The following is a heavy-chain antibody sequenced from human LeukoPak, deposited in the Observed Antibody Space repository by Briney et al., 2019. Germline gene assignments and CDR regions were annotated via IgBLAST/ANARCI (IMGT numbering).Heavy chain of an antibody. CDR1: GYTFTGYY. D-gene: IGHD3-10*01. CDR2: INTNTGNP. V-gene: IGHV7-4-1*02. J-gene: IGHJ4*02. CDR3: ARDGSGSYLDY. Sequence: ASVKVSCKASGYTFTGYYMHWVRQAPGQGLEWMGWINTNTGNPTYAQGFTGRFVFSLDTSVSTAYLQISSLKAEDTAVYYCARDGSGSYLDYWGQGTLVTVSS.